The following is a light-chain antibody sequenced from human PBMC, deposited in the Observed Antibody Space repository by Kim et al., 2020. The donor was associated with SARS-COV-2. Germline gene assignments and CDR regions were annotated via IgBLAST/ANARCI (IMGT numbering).Light chain of an antibody. CDR1: PRDIAAYNY. Sequence: GRSITISCPGGPRDIAAYNYVSWYQQHPGNAPQLMIYDVTERPSGVSNRFSGSKSDNTASLTISGLQPEDEADYHCSSYTLSSTWVFGGGTQLTVL. CDR3: SSYTLSSTWV. J-gene: IGLJ3*02. CDR2: DVT. V-gene: IGLV2-14*04.